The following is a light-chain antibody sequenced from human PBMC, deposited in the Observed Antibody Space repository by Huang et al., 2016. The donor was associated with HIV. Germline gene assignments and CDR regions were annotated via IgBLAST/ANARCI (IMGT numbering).Light chain of an antibody. J-gene: IGKJ4*01. CDR2: GAS. CDR3: QQYGSFPPKLT. Sequence: EIVLTQSPGTLSLSPGERATLSCRASKSVYRTYLAWYQQKPGQAPRLLIDGASNRATDIPDRFIGSGSGTDFTLTISRLEPEDFAMYYCQQYGSFPPKLTIGGGTKVEMK. V-gene: IGKV3-20*01. CDR1: KSVYRTY.